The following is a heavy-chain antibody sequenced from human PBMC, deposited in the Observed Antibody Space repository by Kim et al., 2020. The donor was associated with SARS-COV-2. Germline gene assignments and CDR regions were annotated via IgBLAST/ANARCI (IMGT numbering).Heavy chain of an antibody. CDR3: ARGTVVVPFDY. V-gene: IGHV4-31*03. CDR1: GGSISSGGYY. D-gene: IGHD2-2*01. Sequence: SETLSLTCTVSGGSISSGGYYWSWIRQHPGKGLEWIGYIYYSGSTYYNPSLKSRVTISVDTSKNQFSLKLSSVTAADTAVYYCARGTVVVPFDYWGQGTLVTVSS. CDR2: IYYSGST. J-gene: IGHJ4*02.